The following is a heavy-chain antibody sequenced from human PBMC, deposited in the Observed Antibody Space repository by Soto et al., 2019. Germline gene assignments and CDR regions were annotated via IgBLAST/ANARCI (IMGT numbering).Heavy chain of an antibody. CDR2: ISYDGSNK. J-gene: IGHJ5*02. CDR3: AKDQGRFPIRGINWFDP. Sequence: GGSLRLSCAASGFTFSSYGMHWVRQAPGKGLEWVAVISYDGSNKYYADSVKGRFTISRDNSKNTLYLQMNSLRAEDTAVYYCAKDQGRFPIRGINWFDPWGQGTLVTVSS. D-gene: IGHD3-10*01. CDR1: GFTFSSYG. V-gene: IGHV3-30*18.